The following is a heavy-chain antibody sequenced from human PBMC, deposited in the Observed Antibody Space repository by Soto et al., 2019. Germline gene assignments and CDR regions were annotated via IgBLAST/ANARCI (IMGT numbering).Heavy chain of an antibody. V-gene: IGHV4-4*02. Sequence: QVQLQESGPGLVKPSGTLSLTCAVSGGSISSTNWWNWVRQPPGKGLAWIGEIDHSGSTNYNPSLESRVTMSVDKPKNQFSLKLSSVTAADTAVYYCVRDSGNGWKDYWGQGTLVTVSS. CDR3: VRDSGNGWKDY. D-gene: IGHD6-19*01. CDR2: IDHSGST. J-gene: IGHJ4*02. CDR1: GGSISSTNW.